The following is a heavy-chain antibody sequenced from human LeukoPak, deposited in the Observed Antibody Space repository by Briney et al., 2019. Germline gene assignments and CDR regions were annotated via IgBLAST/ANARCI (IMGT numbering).Heavy chain of an antibody. J-gene: IGHJ4*02. Sequence: GGSLRLSCAASGFTFSSYEMNWVRQAPGKGLEWVSYISSSGSTIYYADSVKGRFTISRDNAKNSLYLQMNSLRAEDTAFYYCARNISSAGTSYFDYWGQGTLVTVSS. CDR1: GFTFSSYE. CDR3: ARNISSAGTSYFDY. V-gene: IGHV3-48*03. D-gene: IGHD1-14*01. CDR2: ISSSGSTI.